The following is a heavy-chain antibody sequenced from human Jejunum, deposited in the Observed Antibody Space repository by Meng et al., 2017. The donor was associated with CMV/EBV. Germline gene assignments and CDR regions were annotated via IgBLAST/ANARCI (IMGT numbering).Heavy chain of an antibody. CDR3: AKDVGY. CDR2: IEPDGSNK. CDR1: GLTLSSCR. V-gene: IGHV3-30*18. D-gene: IGHD1-26*01. Sequence: LSLCCRAFGLTLSSCRIPWVRQAPGKGLGWVAFIEPDGSNKSSADSAKGRVTISRDNSKNTLYLQMNSLRVEDTAVYSCAKDVGYWGQGTLVTVSS. J-gene: IGHJ4*02.